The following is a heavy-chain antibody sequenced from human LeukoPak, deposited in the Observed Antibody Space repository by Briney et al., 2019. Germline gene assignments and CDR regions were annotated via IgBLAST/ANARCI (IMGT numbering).Heavy chain of an antibody. CDR3: ARYNLLNRNYYDSSGSHGGLDY. CDR1: GYTFTSYA. J-gene: IGHJ4*02. Sequence: GASVKVSCKASGYTFTSYAMHWVRQAPGQRGEWMGWSNAGNGNTKYSREFQGRVTITRDTSASTAYTELSSLRSEDMAVYYCARYNLLNRNYYDSSGSHGGLDYWGQGTLVTVSS. D-gene: IGHD3-22*01. V-gene: IGHV1-3*02. CDR2: SNAGNGNT.